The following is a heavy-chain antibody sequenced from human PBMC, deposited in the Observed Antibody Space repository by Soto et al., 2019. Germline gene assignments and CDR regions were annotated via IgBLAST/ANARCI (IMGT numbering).Heavy chain of an antibody. D-gene: IGHD4-4*01. J-gene: IGHJ4*02. V-gene: IGHV3-72*01. CDR2: TKHKAASYTT. CDR1: GFTFSSYA. CDR3: VTLQFSRWFY. Sequence: GGSLRLSCAASGFTFSSYAMSWVRQAPGKGLEWVGRTKHKAASYTTDYAASVNGRFTISRDDSKSSLYLQMNSLKTEDTAMYYCVTLQFSRWFYWGLGTLVTVSS.